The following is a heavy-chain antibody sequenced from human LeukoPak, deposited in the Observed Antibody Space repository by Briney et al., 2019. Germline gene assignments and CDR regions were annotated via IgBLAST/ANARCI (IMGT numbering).Heavy chain of an antibody. D-gene: IGHD3-3*01. Sequence: SETLSLTCTVSGGSMGTYSWCWIRQPPGKGLEWIGFKAYSGGTNYNPSLKSRVTISVDTSKNQFSLKLSSVTAADTAVYYCARSGYYMRHFDYWGQGTLVTVSS. CDR1: GGSMGTYS. V-gene: IGHV4-59*08. CDR3: ARSGYYMRHFDY. CDR2: KAYSGGT. J-gene: IGHJ4*02.